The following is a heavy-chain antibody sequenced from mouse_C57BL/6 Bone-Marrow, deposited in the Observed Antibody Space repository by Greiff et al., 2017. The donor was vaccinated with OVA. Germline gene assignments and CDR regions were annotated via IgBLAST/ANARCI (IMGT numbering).Heavy chain of an antibody. D-gene: IGHD1-1*01. J-gene: IGHJ1*03. Sequence: VQLQQPGAELVKPGASVKLSCKASGYTFTSYWMHWVKQRPGQGLEWIGMIHPNSGSTNYNEKFKSKATLTVDKSSSTSYMQLSSLTSEDSAVYYCARYSRIYYYGTGYFDVWGTGTTVTVSS. CDR3: ARYSRIYYYGTGYFDV. CDR1: GYTFTSYW. V-gene: IGHV1-64*01. CDR2: IHPNSGST.